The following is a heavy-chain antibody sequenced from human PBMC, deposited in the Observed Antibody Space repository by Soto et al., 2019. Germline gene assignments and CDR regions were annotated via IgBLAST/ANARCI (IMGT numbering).Heavy chain of an antibody. D-gene: IGHD4-17*01. CDR2: IYYSGST. V-gene: IGHV4-59*01. CDR3: ARARPPTVTRWDDAFDI. Sequence: SETLSLTCTVSGGSISSYYWSWIRQPPGKGLEWIGYIYYSGSTNYNPSLKSRVTISVDTSKNQFSLKLSSVTAADTAVYYCARARPPTVTRWDDAFDIWGQGTMVTVSS. CDR1: GGSISSYY. J-gene: IGHJ3*02.